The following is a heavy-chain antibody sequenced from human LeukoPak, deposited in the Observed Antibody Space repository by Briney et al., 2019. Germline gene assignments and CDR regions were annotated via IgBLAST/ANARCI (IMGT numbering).Heavy chain of an antibody. CDR2: ISYDGSNK. D-gene: IGHD3-3*01. V-gene: IGHV3-30*18. Sequence: GRSLRLSCAASGFTFSSYGMHWVRQAPGKGLEWVAVISYDGSNKYYADSVQGRFTISRDNSENTLYLQMNSLRAEDTAVYYCAKDATSITIFGVVIDYWGQGTLVTVSS. J-gene: IGHJ4*02. CDR3: AKDATSITIFGVVIDY. CDR1: GFTFSSYG.